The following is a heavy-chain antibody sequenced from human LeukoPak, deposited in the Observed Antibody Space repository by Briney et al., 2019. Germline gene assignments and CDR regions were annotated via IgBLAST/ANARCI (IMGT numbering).Heavy chain of an antibody. CDR3: WGGGWKKPFDY. CDR1: GGTFSSYV. Sequence: SVKVSCKASGGTFSSYVISWVRQAPGQGPEWMGGIIPIFGTANNAQKFQGRVTITADESTSTAYMELSSLRSEDTAVYYCWGGGWKKPFDYWGQGTLVTVSS. CDR2: IIPIFGTA. J-gene: IGHJ4*02. D-gene: IGHD2-21*01. V-gene: IGHV1-69*13.